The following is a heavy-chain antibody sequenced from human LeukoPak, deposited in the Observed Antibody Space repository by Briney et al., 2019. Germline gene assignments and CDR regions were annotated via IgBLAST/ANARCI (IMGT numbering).Heavy chain of an antibody. D-gene: IGHD1-26*01. CDR1: GFTFSSYE. CDR2: ISSSGSTI. Sequence: VGSLRLSCAASGFTFSSYEMNWVRQAPGKGLEWVSYISSSGSTIYYADSVKGRFTISRDNAKNSLYLQMNSLRAEDTAVYYCAGDPVIVRAYFDYWGQGTPVTVSS. J-gene: IGHJ4*02. CDR3: AGDPVIVRAYFDY. V-gene: IGHV3-48*03.